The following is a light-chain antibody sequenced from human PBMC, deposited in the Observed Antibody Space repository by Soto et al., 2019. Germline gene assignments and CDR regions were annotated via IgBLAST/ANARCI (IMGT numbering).Light chain of an antibody. J-gene: IGLJ3*02. CDR1: SSDVGNFDY. CDR3: CAYAGGPWV. CDR2: DVS. Sequence: QSALTQPRSVSGSPGQSVTISCTGTSSDVGNFDYVSWYQHHPGKAPRLILYDVSKRPSGVPDRFSGSKSGNTASLIISGLLAEDETEYFCCAYAGGPWVFGGGTKVTVL. V-gene: IGLV2-11*01.